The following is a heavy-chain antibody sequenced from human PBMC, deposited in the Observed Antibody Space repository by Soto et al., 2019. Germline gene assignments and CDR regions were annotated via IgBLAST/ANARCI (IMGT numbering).Heavy chain of an antibody. J-gene: IGHJ5*02. Sequence: QVQLQESGPGLVKPSETLSLTCTVSGGSVSSGSYYWSWIRQPPGKGLEWIGYIYYSGSTNYNPSLKSRVTISVDTSKNPFSLKLSSVTAADTAVYYCARSTTVTRTNWFDPWGQGTLVTVSS. CDR3: ARSTTVTRTNWFDP. D-gene: IGHD4-17*01. V-gene: IGHV4-61*01. CDR2: IYYSGST. CDR1: GGSVSSGSYY.